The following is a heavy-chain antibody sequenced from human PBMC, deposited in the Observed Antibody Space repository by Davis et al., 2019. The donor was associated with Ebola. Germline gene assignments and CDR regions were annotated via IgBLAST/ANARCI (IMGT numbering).Heavy chain of an antibody. J-gene: IGHJ2*01. CDR3: AKDVNWYFDL. CDR2: ISDSGGST. V-gene: IGHV3-23*01. Sequence: GESLKISCAASGFTFTNSAMSWVRQAPGKGLEWVSAISDSGGSTYYADSVKGRFTISRDNSKNTLYLQMNSLRAEDTAVYYCAKDVNWYFDLWGRGTLVSVSS. CDR1: GFTFTNSA.